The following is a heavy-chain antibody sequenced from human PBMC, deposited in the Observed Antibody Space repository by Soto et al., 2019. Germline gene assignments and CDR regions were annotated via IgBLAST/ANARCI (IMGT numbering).Heavy chain of an antibody. Sequence: PSQTLSLTCAISGDSVSSTSAAWSWIRQSPSRGLEWLGRTYYRSKWYSDYAVSVKSRITINPDTSKNQFSLQLNSVTPEDTAVYYCARGSYYSGWVWGQGTLATVSS. J-gene: IGHJ4*02. CDR3: ARGSYYSGWV. CDR2: TYYRSKWYS. V-gene: IGHV6-1*01. D-gene: IGHD6-19*01. CDR1: GDSVSSTSAA.